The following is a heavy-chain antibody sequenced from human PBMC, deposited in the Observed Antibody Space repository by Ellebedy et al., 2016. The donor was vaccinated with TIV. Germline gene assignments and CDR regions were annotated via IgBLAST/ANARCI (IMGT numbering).Heavy chain of an antibody. CDR3: ARVLWRPTTGLRFDN. D-gene: IGHD1-1*01. V-gene: IGHV3-7*01. J-gene: IGHJ4*02. Sequence: GGSLRLXXVVSAFTFSNYWTTWVRQAPGKGLEWVANIKQDGSEGYYVDSVKGRFTISKDNAKNSLYLQMNSLRVEDTAVYYCARVLWRPTTGLRFDNWGQGTLVTVSS. CDR1: AFTFSNYW. CDR2: IKQDGSEG.